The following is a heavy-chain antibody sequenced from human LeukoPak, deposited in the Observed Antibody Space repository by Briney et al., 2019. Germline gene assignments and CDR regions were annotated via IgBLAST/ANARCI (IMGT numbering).Heavy chain of an antibody. CDR2: IYTSGST. CDR3: ARLRVQNYCGNWGFDY. D-gene: IGHD4-23*01. J-gene: IGHJ4*02. Sequence: SETLSLTCTVSGGSISYYYWTWIRQPAGKGLEWIGRIYTSGSTSYNPTLKSRVTMSVDTSKNQFSRKLSSVTAADTAVYYCARLRVQNYCGNWGFDYWGQGTLVTVSS. CDR1: GGSISYYY. V-gene: IGHV4-4*07.